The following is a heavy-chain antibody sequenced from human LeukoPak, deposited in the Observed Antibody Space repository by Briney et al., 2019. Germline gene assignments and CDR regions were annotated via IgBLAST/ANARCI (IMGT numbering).Heavy chain of an antibody. V-gene: IGHV1-2*02. Sequence: ASVKVSCKASGYTFTDYYMHWVRQAPGQGLEWMGWINPNSGGTNFAQRFQGRVAMTRDTSISTAYLELGSLRSDDTAVYFCARARWQLVPYFDSWGQGTLVTVSS. D-gene: IGHD6-6*01. J-gene: IGHJ4*02. CDR3: ARARWQLVPYFDS. CDR2: INPNSGGT. CDR1: GYTFTDYY.